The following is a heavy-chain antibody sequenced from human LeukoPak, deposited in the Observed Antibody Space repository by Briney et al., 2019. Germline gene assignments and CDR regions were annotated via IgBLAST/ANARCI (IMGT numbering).Heavy chain of an antibody. CDR1: GYTFTCYG. V-gene: IGHV1-18*01. CDR2: ISAYNGNT. J-gene: IGHJ4*02. CDR3: ARWPRPRWFGDYYLCY. D-gene: IGHD3-10*01. Sequence: ASVKVSCKASGYTFTCYGISWVRQAPGQGLEWMGWISAYNGNTNYAQKLQGRVTMTTDTSTSTAYMELRSLRSDDTAVYYCARWPRPRWFGDYYLCYLGQGTLVTGFS.